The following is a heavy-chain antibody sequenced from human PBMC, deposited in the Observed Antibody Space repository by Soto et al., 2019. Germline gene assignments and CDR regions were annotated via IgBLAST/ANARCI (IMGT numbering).Heavy chain of an antibody. CDR1: GASISSLY. V-gene: IGHV4-59*11. D-gene: IGHD2-15*01. Sequence: PSETLSLTCTISGASISSLYWSWVRQPPGKGLEWIGYIHYSGSTNYNPSLKSRVTILVDTSKNQFSLRLSSVTAADTVVYYCARGGWSMDVWGQGTTVTVSS. J-gene: IGHJ6*02. CDR3: ARGGWSMDV. CDR2: IHYSGST.